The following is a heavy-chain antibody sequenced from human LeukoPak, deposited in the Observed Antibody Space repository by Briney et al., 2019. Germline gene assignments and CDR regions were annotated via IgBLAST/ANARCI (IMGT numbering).Heavy chain of an antibody. J-gene: IGHJ4*02. V-gene: IGHV3-7*01. CDR2: IKEDGSEK. CDR3: VRGRWDSASFLDY. D-gene: IGHD1-26*01. Sequence: PGGSLRLSCAASGFIFSSHWMSWVRQAPGKGLEWVTNIKEDGSEKNYVDSVKGRFTISRDNAKNSLYLQMNNLRAEDTAVYYCVRGRWDSASFLDYWGQGTLVTVSS. CDR1: GFIFSSHW.